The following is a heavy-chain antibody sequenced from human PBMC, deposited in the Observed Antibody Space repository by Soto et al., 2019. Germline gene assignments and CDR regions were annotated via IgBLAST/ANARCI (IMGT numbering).Heavy chain of an antibody. J-gene: IGHJ4*02. CDR2: ISSSSGYI. CDR3: ARRGPGTYFDY. CDR1: GFTFSTYS. V-gene: IGHV3-21*01. D-gene: IGHD6-13*01. Sequence: GGSLRLSCAASGFTFSTYSMSWVRQAPGKGLEWVSSISSSSGYIYYADSVKGRFTISRDNAKNSLYLQMNSLTAEDTAVYYCARRGPGTYFDYWGQGTLVTVSS.